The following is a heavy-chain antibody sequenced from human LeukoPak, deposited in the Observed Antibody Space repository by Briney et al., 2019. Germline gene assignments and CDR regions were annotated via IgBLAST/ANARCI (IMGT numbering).Heavy chain of an antibody. CDR2: IIPIVGVG. J-gene: IGHJ4*02. CDR1: GGTFSSYA. Sequence: SVKVSCKSSGGTFSSYAISWVRQAPGQGLEWMGRIIPIVGVGNYAQKFQGRVTITADRSTSTVYMELSSLRSEDTAMYYCARDPHYYDSSGYVWGQGTLVTVSS. D-gene: IGHD3-22*01. V-gene: IGHV1-69*04. CDR3: ARDPHYYDSSGYV.